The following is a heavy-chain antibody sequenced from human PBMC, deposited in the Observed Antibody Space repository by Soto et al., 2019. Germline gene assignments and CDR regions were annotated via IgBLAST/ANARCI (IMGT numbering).Heavy chain of an antibody. D-gene: IGHD2-21*02. J-gene: IGHJ6*04. V-gene: IGHV4-34*01. Sequence: KPSETLSLTCTVYGASFSDLYWSWIRQPPGKGLEWIGEVNDRGDTDYNPSLKSRVSMSVDSSKKQISLKLNSLTAADTAVYYCARGRGKGRGTDCSPPLYYYYYGMDLWGKGTTVTAPQ. CDR3: ARGRGKGRGTDCSPPLYYYYYGMDL. CDR2: VNDRGDT. CDR1: GASFSDLY.